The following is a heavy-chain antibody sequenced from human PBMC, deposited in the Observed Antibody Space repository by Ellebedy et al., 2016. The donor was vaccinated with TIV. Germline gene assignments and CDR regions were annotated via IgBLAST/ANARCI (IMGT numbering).Heavy chain of an antibody. CDR2: ISPNTGGT. V-gene: IGHV1-2*02. CDR1: GYTFTAYY. Sequence: ASVKVSCKASGYTFTAYYIHWVRQAPGQGLEWMGWISPNTGGTNYAQKFQGRVTMTRDTSISTAYMELSRLRSDDTAVYYCARSGAGAIWVYDAFDIWGQGTMVTVSS. CDR3: ARSGAGAIWVYDAFDI. D-gene: IGHD1-26*01. J-gene: IGHJ3*02.